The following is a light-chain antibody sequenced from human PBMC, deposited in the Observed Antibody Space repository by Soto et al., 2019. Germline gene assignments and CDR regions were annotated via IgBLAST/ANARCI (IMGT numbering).Light chain of an antibody. CDR3: QQYNNLPPIT. CDR1: QSVSSN. Sequence: EIVLTQSPGTLSLSPGERATLSCRASQSVSSNLAWYQQKPGQAPRLLIYGASTRATGIPARFSGSGSGTEFTLTISSLQSEDFAVYYCQQYNNLPPITFGQGTRLEVK. J-gene: IGKJ5*01. CDR2: GAS. V-gene: IGKV3-15*01.